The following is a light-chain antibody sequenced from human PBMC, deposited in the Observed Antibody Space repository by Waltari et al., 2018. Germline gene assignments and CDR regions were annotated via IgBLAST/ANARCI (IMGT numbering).Light chain of an antibody. CDR2: QDD. CDR3: QAWDSHNVV. CDR1: PLGTKS. J-gene: IGLJ2*01. V-gene: IGLV3-1*01. Sequence: SFELAQPPSVSVSPGQTATITCSGYPLGTKSISWYQQRPGQSPTQLIFQDDIRPSGTPGRFYGSRSLSPATLTVSGAQSVDEAVYYCQAWDSHNVVFGGGTKLTVL.